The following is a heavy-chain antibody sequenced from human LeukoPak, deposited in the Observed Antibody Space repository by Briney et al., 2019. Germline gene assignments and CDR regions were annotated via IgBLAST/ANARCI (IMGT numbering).Heavy chain of an antibody. J-gene: IGHJ4*02. CDR2: IRSDGTNE. CDR1: GFTFSSYG. D-gene: IGHD3-9*01. V-gene: IGHV3-30*02. CDR3: AKVNAGNFDRRYPRGPLDY. Sequence: QSGGSLRLSCAASGFTFSSYGMHWVRQAPGKGLEWVAFIRSDGTNEYYSDSVRGRFTISRDNSKNTLYLQMSGLRTGDTAVYYCAKVNAGNFDRRYPRGPLDYWGQGTLVTVSP.